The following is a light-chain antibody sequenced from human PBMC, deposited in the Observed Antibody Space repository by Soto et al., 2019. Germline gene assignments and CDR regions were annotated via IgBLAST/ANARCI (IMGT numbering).Light chain of an antibody. V-gene: IGKV1-9*01. CDR2: GAS. Sequence: DIQLTQSPSFLSASVGDRVTITCRTTQGVRSYLGWYHLGWYQQKPGKAPKLLIYGASALQSGVPSRFSGSGSRTEFTLTISSLQPEDFAIYYCQQLLTYPRTFGQGTKVVI. J-gene: IGKJ1*01. CDR3: QQLLTYPRT. CDR1: QGVRSY.